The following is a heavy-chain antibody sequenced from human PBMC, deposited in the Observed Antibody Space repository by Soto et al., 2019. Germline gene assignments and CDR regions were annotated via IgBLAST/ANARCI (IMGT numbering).Heavy chain of an antibody. CDR3: AAVYPYYDFWSGSNYYYYGMDV. CDR2: IWYDGSNK. Sequence: QVQLVESGGGVVQPGRSLRLSCAASGFTFSSYGMHWVRQAPGKGLEWVAVIWYDGSNKYYADSVKGRFTISRDNSKNTLYLQMNSLRAEDTAVYYCAAVYPYYDFWSGSNYYYYGMDVWGQGTTVTVSS. CDR1: GFTFSSYG. D-gene: IGHD3-3*01. V-gene: IGHV3-33*01. J-gene: IGHJ6*02.